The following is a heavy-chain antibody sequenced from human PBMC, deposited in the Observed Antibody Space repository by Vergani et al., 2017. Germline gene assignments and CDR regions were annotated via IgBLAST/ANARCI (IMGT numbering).Heavy chain of an antibody. Sequence: QVQLVESGGGVVQPGRSLRLSCAASGFTFSSYGMHWVRQAPGKGLEWVAVISYDGSNKYYADSVKGRFTISRDNSKNTRYLQMNSLRAGDTAVYYCAKDLLRRITIPSDYWGQGTLVTVSS. D-gene: IGHD3-3*01. CDR3: AKDLLRRITIPSDY. V-gene: IGHV3-30*18. J-gene: IGHJ4*02. CDR1: GFTFSSYG. CDR2: ISYDGSNK.